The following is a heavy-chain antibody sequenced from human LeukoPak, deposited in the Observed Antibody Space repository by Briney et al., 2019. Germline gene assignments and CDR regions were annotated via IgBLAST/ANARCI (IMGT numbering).Heavy chain of an antibody. D-gene: IGHD4-11*01. J-gene: IGHJ6*03. CDR1: GYTFTSYG. CDR3: ARDAYSNRYYYYYMDV. Sequence: ASVKVSCKASGYTFTSYGISWVRQAPGQGLGWMGWISAYNGNTNYAQKLQGRVTMTTDTSTSTAYMELRSLRSDDTAVYYCARDAYSNRYYYYYMDVWGKGTTVTVSS. V-gene: IGHV1-18*01. CDR2: ISAYNGNT.